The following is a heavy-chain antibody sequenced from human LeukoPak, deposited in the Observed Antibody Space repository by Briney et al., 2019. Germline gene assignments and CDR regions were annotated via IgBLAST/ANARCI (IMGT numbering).Heavy chain of an antibody. CDR2: ISYDGSDK. J-gene: IGHJ4*02. Sequence: GGSLRLSCAASGFTFSSYAMHWVRQAPGKGLEWVAVISYDGSDKYYADSVKGRFTISRDNSKNTLYLQMNSLRAEDTAVYYCARDRAAGSVDYWGQGTLVTVSS. V-gene: IGHV3-30-3*01. CDR1: GFTFSSYA. D-gene: IGHD2-15*01. CDR3: ARDRAAGSVDY.